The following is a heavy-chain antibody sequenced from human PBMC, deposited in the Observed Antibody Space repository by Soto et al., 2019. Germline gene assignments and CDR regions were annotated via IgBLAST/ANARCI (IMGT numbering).Heavy chain of an antibody. D-gene: IGHD3-22*01. CDR3: AKPTRDAVTMIVVVITTIDY. J-gene: IGHJ4*02. CDR1: GSTFSSYA. V-gene: IGHV3-23*01. Sequence: PGGSLRLSCAASGSTFSSYAMSWVRQAPGKGLEWVSAISGSGGSTYYADSVKGRFTISRDNSKNTLYLQMNSLRAEDTAVYYCAKPTRDAVTMIVVVITTIDYWGQGTLVTVSS. CDR2: ISGSGGST.